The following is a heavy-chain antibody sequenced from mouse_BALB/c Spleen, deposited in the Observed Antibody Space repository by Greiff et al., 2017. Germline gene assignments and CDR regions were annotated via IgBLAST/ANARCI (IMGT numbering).Heavy chain of an antibody. CDR2: INPSTGYT. Sequence: VQLQQSGAELAKPGASVKMSCKASGYTFTSYWMHWVKQRPGQGLEWIGYINPSTGYTEYNQKFKDKATLTADKSSSTAYMQLSSLTSEDSAVYYCASYGSSGGLAYWGQGTLVTVSA. CDR3: ASYGSSGGLAY. CDR1: GYTFTSYW. J-gene: IGHJ3*01. D-gene: IGHD1-1*01. V-gene: IGHV1-7*01.